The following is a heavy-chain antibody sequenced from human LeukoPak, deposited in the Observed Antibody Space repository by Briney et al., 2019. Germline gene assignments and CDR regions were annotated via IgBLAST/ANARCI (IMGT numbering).Heavy chain of an antibody. CDR1: GYTFTGYY. D-gene: IGHD1-1*01. CDR2: INPNSGGT. J-gene: IGHJ4*02. CDR3: ARAPTQDDTFDY. V-gene: IGHV1-2*02. Sequence: ASVKVSCKASGYTFTGYYMHWVRQAPGQGLEWMGWINPNSGGTNYAQKFQGRVTMTRDTSISTAYMELSRLRPDDTAVYYCARAPTQDDTFDYWGQGTLVTVSS.